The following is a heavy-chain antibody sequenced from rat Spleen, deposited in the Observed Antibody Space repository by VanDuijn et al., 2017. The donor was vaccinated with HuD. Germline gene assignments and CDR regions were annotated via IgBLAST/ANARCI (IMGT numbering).Heavy chain of an antibody. J-gene: IGHJ2*01. CDR1: GFSLTRYH. D-gene: IGHD1-6*01. Sequence: QVQLKESGPGLVQPSQTLSLTCTVSGFSLTRYHVTWVRQPTGKGLEWMGVIWTGGSTTYDSLLKSRLSISRDIPKSQVFLSMNSLQTEDTATYYCARDAGILRYWGQGVMVTVSS. CDR3: ARDAGILRY. CDR2: IWTGGST. V-gene: IGHV2-43*01.